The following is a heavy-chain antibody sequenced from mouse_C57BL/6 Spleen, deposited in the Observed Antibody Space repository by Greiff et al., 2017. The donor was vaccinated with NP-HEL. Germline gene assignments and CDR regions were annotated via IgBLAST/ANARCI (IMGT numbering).Heavy chain of an antibody. CDR2: INPSTGGT. Sequence: EVKLQESGPELVKPGASVKISCKASGYSFTGYYMNWVKQSPEKSLEWIGEINPSTGGTTYNQKFKAKATLTVDKSSSTAYMQLKSLTSEDSAVYYCARSRPALYYFDYWGQGTTLTVSS. D-gene: IGHD6-1*01. CDR3: ARSRPALYYFDY. J-gene: IGHJ2*01. V-gene: IGHV1-42*01. CDR1: GYSFTGYY.